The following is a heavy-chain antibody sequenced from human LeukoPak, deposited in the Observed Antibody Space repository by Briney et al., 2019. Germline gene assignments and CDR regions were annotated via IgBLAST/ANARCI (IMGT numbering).Heavy chain of an antibody. D-gene: IGHD3-16*02. CDR3: ARHIGGGIEDMDV. CDR2: IYVTGST. Sequence: PSETLSLTCIVSGGSICTYYRSWIRQSPGKGLEWVGYIYVTGSTRYTPYLQSRVTISVDKSRNKLLLQMSSVTAADTAVYYCARHIGGGIEDMDVWGKGTKVTVSS. J-gene: IGHJ6*03. V-gene: IGHV4-59*08. CDR1: GGSICTYY.